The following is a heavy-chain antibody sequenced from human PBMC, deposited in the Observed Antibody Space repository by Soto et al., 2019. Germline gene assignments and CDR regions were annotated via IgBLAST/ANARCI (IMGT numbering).Heavy chain of an antibody. CDR1: GDSVSSKSAA. CDR2: TYYRSKWYN. V-gene: IGHV6-1*01. Sequence: PSQTLSLTCAISGDSVSSKSAAWNWIRQSPSRGLEWLGRTYYRSKWYNEYAVSVKSRIIINPDTSKNQFSLKLTSVTAADTAVYYCARVHVMVVAGSTFDYWGHGTLVTVSS. J-gene: IGHJ4*01. CDR3: ARVHVMVVAGSTFDY. D-gene: IGHD6-19*01.